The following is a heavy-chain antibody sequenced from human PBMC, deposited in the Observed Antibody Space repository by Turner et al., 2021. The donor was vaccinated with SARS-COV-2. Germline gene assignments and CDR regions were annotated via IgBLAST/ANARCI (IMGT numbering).Heavy chain of an antibody. Sequence: QVQLQESGPGLVKPSETLSLTCTVSVGSISSYYWYWIRQPPGKGLEWIGNIYYNGITNYNPSLKSRVTKSVATSKKQFSLKLSSVTAGDTAVYYCARGRGGIVVAWGQGTPVTVSS. V-gene: IGHV4-59*01. CDR2: IYYNGIT. D-gene: IGHD6-19*01. CDR1: VGSISSYY. J-gene: IGHJ5*02. CDR3: ARGRGGIVVA.